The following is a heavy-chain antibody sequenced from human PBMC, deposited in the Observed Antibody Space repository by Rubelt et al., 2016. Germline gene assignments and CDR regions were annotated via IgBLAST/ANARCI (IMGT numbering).Heavy chain of an antibody. Sequence: QVQLQESGPGLVKSSETLSLTCTVSGFSISSGYFWGWIRQPPGKGLEWIGSIYHSGGTYYNPSLKSRVTISVDASTNQFSMKRSSVTASDTAVYYCGRSPPSSSSDPDDWGQGTLVTVSS. CDR3: GRSPPSSSSDPDD. CDR2: IYHSGGT. V-gene: IGHV4-38-2*02. CDR1: GFSISSGYF. J-gene: IGHJ4*02. D-gene: IGHD6-6*01.